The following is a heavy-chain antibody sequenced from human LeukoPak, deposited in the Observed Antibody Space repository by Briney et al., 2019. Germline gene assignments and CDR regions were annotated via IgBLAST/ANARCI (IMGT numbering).Heavy chain of an antibody. CDR1: GFTFSSYW. CDR3: ARDWYGDSGFDY. CDR2: INSDGSST. Sequence: GGSLRLSCAASGFTFSSYWMHWVRHAPGKGLVWVSRINSDGSSTSYADSVKGRFTISRDNAKNTLYLQMNSLRAEDTAEYYCARDWYGDSGFDYWGQGTLVTVSS. V-gene: IGHV3-74*01. D-gene: IGHD4-17*01. J-gene: IGHJ4*02.